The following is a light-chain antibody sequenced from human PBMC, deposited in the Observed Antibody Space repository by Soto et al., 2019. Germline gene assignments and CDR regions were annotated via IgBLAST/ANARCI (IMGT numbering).Light chain of an antibody. CDR3: SSYTTSNTRQIV. CDR2: DVS. V-gene: IGLV2-14*01. Sequence: QSVLTQPVSVSGSPGQSITISCTGTGSDVGGYNYVSWYQQHPGKAPKFMIYDVSNRPSGVSNRFSGSKSGNTASLTISGLQAEDEADYYCSSYTTSNTRQIVFGTGTKVTVL. CDR1: GSDVGGYNY. J-gene: IGLJ1*01.